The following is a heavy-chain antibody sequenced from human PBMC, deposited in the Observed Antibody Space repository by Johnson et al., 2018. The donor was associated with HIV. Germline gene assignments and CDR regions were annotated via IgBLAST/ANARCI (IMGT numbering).Heavy chain of an antibody. D-gene: IGHD4-17*01. J-gene: IGHJ3*02. CDR1: GFTFSSYW. V-gene: IGHV3-7*01. Sequence: VQVVESGGGLVQPGGSLRLSCAASGFTFSSYWMNWVRQAPGKGLEWVSNIKEDGSEKYYVDSVKGRFTISRDNAKNSLYLQMNSLRAEDTAVYYCARGWRGDYNIDAFDISGQGTMVTVSS. CDR2: IKEDGSEK. CDR3: ARGWRGDYNIDAFDI.